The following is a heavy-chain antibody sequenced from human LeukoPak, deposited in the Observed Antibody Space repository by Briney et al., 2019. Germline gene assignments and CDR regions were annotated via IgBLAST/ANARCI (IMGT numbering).Heavy chain of an antibody. V-gene: IGHV4-39*01. CDR2: IYYSGST. J-gene: IGHJ5*02. CDR3: ARHYDIITFGGVIVPNWFDP. CDR1: GGSISSSSYY. D-gene: IGHD3-16*02. Sequence: SETLSLTCTVSGGSISSSSYYWGWIRQPPGKGLEWIGSIYYSGSTYYNPSLKSRVTISVDTSKNQFSLKLSSVTAADTAVYYCARHYDIITFGGVIVPNWFDPWGQGTLVTVSS.